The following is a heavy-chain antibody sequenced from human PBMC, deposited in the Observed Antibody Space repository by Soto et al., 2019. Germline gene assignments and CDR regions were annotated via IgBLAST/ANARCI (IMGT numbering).Heavy chain of an antibody. CDR3: ARVLRYFDWSLRGDYYYYYMDV. CDR2: IYYSGST. Sequence: SETLSLTCTVSGGSISSYYWSWIRQPPGKGLEWIGYIYYSGSTNYNPSLKSRVTISVDTSKNQFSLKLSSVTAADTAVYYCARVLRYFDWSLRGDYYYYYMDVLGKGTTVTVSS. V-gene: IGHV4-59*01. CDR1: GGSISSYY. D-gene: IGHD3-9*01. J-gene: IGHJ6*03.